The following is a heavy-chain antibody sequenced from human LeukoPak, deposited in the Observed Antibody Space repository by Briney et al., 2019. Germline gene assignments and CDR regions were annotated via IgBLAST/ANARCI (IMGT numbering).Heavy chain of an antibody. J-gene: IGHJ4*02. Sequence: GGSLRLSCAASGFTFSSYVVSWVRQAPGKGLEWVSAITGSGGSTYYADSVKGRFTISRDNSKNTLYLQMNSLRDEDTAVYSCAKSLSITKPRGPFDYWGQGTLVTVSS. D-gene: IGHD2-2*01. CDR1: GFTFSSYV. CDR2: ITGSGGST. V-gene: IGHV3-23*01. CDR3: AKSLSITKPRGPFDY.